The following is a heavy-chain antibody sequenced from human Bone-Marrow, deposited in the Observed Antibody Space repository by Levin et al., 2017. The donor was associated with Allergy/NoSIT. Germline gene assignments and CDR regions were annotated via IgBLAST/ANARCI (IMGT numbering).Heavy chain of an antibody. D-gene: IGHD3-10*01. J-gene: IGHJ3*02. CDR2: IYWDDEK. CDR1: SLTTSGVS. V-gene: IGHV2-5*02. CDR3: AHLLYGSGRWGDAFDI. Sequence: SLTTSGVSVGWIRQPPGKALEWLALIYWDDEKRYTPSLKSRLTITKDTSKNQVVLRMTNVDPGDAGTYYCAHLLYGSGRWGDAFDIWGQGTVVTVSS.